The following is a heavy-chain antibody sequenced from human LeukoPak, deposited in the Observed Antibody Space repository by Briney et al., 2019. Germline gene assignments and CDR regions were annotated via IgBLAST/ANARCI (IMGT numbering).Heavy chain of an antibody. CDR2: IRSKAYGGTT. CDR3: TRGYCSSTSCYRSSRFDP. D-gene: IGHD2-2*01. CDR1: GFTFGDHA. V-gene: IGHV3-49*04. Sequence: GGSLRLSCTASGFTFGDHAMSWVRQAPGKGLEWVGFIRSKAYGGTTEYAASVKGRFTISRDDSKSIAYLQMNSLKTEDTAVYYCTRGYCSSTSCYRSSRFDPWGQGTLVTVSS. J-gene: IGHJ5*02.